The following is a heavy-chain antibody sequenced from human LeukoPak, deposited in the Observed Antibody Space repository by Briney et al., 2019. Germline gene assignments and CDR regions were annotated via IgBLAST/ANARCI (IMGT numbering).Heavy chain of an antibody. Sequence: PGGSLRLSCAASGFTFSSYAMSWVRQAPGKGLEWVSAISGSGGSTYYADSVKGRFTISRDNSKNTLYLQMNSLRAEDTAVYYCAKDSLRYSSGWYADPVHYYFDYWGQGTLVTVSS. CDR3: AKDSLRYSSGWYADPVHYYFDY. V-gene: IGHV3-23*01. CDR2: ISGSGGST. D-gene: IGHD6-19*01. J-gene: IGHJ4*02. CDR1: GFTFSSYA.